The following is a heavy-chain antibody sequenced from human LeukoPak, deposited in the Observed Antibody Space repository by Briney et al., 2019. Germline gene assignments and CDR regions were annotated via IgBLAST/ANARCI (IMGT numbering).Heavy chain of an antibody. CDR3: AKGRYSYGFDY. J-gene: IGHJ4*02. D-gene: IGHD5-18*01. CDR1: GFTFDDYA. Sequence: PGRSLRLSCAASGFTFDDYAMHWVRQAAGKGLEWVSGISWNSGSIGYADTVKGRFTISRDNAKNSLYLQMNSLRAEDTALYYCAKGRYSYGFDYWGQGTLVTVSS. CDR2: ISWNSGSI. V-gene: IGHV3-9*01.